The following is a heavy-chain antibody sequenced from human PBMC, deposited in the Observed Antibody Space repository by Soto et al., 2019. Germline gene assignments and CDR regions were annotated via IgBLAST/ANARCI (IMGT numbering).Heavy chain of an antibody. J-gene: IGHJ4*02. CDR3: VQSSGYYAFDY. V-gene: IGHV1-3*05. CDR1: GYTFTSYA. CDR2: INACNGNT. Sequence: QVQLVQSGAEEKKPGASVKVSCKASGYTFTSYAMHWVRQAPGQRLEWMGWINACNGNTKYAQKFQGRVTITRDTSRSTAYMEMSSMRYEDTADYCCVQSSGYYAFDYWGQGTLVTVSS. D-gene: IGHD3-22*01.